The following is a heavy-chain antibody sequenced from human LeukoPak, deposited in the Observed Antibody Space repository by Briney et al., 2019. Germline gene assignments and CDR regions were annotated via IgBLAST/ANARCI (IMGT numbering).Heavy chain of an antibody. CDR3: AKVVYEGYYDSSGYYPFDY. D-gene: IGHD3-22*01. Sequence: GGSLRLSCAASGFTFSSYAMSWVRQAPGKGLEWVSAISGSGGRTYYADSVKGRFTMSRDNSKNTLYLQMNSLRAEDTAVYYCAKVVYEGYYDSSGYYPFDYWGQGTLVTVSS. V-gene: IGHV3-23*01. J-gene: IGHJ4*02. CDR2: ISGSGGRT. CDR1: GFTFSSYA.